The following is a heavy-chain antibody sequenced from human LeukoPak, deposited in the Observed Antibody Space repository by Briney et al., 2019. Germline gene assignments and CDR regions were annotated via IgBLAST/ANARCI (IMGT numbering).Heavy chain of an antibody. D-gene: IGHD3-10*01. V-gene: IGHV1-46*01. J-gene: IGHJ3*02. Sequence: ASVKVSCKASGYTFTSYYMHWVRQAPGQGFEWMGIINPGSGTTTYAQKFQGRVTMTRDTSTSTVYMELSSLRSEDTAVYYCARGGFTTMVRGVIITLDAFDIWGQGTMVTVSS. CDR2: INPGSGTT. CDR1: GYTFTSYY. CDR3: ARGGFTTMVRGVIITLDAFDI.